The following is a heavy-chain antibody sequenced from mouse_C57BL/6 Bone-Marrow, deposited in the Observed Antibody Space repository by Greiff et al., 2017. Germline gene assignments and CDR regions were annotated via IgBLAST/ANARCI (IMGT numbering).Heavy chain of an antibody. Sequence: QVQLQQPGAELVIPGASVKLSCKASGYTFTSYWMHWVKQRPGQGLEWIGEIDPSDSYTNYNQKFKGKSTLTVDKSSSTAYMQLSSLTSEDSAVYYCARGAGAGAMDYWGQGTSVTVSS. CDR2: IDPSDSYT. J-gene: IGHJ4*01. CDR3: ARGAGAGAMDY. CDR1: GYTFTSYW. V-gene: IGHV1-69*01. D-gene: IGHD3-3*01.